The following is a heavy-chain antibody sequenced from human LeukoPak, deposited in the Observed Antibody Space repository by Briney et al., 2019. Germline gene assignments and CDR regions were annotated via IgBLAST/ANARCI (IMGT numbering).Heavy chain of an antibody. J-gene: IGHJ4*02. V-gene: IGHV4-4*09. Sequence: SETLSLTCTVSGASISTYYWSWIRHPPGKGLEWIGYINHSGSTNYNPSLKSRVTISVDTSENQFSLNPKSVTPADTGLYYCATMTRRGQYYLDYWGQGTLVTDSS. CDR2: INHSGST. D-gene: IGHD3-22*01. CDR1: GASISTYY. CDR3: ATMTRRGQYYLDY.